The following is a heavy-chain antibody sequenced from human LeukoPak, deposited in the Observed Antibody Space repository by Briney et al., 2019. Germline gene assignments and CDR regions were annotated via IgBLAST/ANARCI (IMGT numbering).Heavy chain of an antibody. CDR1: GFTFSSYW. V-gene: IGHV3-7*01. CDR3: AKEQKLRYLDY. J-gene: IGHJ4*02. CDR2: IKQDGSEK. D-gene: IGHD3-10*01. Sequence: GGSLRLSCAASGFTFSSYWMSWVRQAPGKGLEWVANIKQDGSEKYYVDSVKGRFTISRDNAKNSLYLQMNSLRAEDTAVYYCAKEQKLRYLDYWGQGTLVTVSS.